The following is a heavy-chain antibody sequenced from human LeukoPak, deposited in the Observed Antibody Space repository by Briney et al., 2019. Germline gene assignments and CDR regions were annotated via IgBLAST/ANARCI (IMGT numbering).Heavy chain of an antibody. Sequence: GGSLRLSCAASGFTFSSYWMHWVRQAPGKGLVWVSRINTDGSSTSYADSVNGRFTISRDNAKNTLYLQMNSLRAEDTAVYYCAREPDAGITGTTRDAFDIWGQGTMVTVSS. D-gene: IGHD1-20*01. CDR2: INTDGSST. J-gene: IGHJ3*02. CDR3: AREPDAGITGTTRDAFDI. V-gene: IGHV3-74*01. CDR1: GFTFSSYW.